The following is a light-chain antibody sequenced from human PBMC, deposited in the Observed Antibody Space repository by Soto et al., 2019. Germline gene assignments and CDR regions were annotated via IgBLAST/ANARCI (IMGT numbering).Light chain of an antibody. Sequence: QSALTQPASVSGSPGQSITISCTGSSSDIGAFNYVAWYQQHPGKAPKLIIHGVTNRPSGVSSRFSGSKSDYTASLTISGLQAEDEADYYCSSYTTAFFYVFGTGTKLT. CDR3: SSYTTAFFYV. J-gene: IGLJ1*01. CDR2: GVT. V-gene: IGLV2-14*01. CDR1: SSDIGAFNY.